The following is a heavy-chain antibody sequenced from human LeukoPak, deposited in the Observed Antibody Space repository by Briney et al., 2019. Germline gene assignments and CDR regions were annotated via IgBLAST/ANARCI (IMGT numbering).Heavy chain of an antibody. Sequence: ASVKVSCKASGYTFTGYYMHWVRQAPGQGLEWMGWINPNSGGTNYAQKFQGRVTMTRDTSISTAYMELSRLRSDDTAVYYRARDFGLLVPGIAAAGTKCYFDYWGQGTLVTVSS. CDR2: INPNSGGT. V-gene: IGHV1-2*02. D-gene: IGHD6-13*01. CDR1: GYTFTGYY. CDR3: ARDFGLLVPGIAAAGTKCYFDY. J-gene: IGHJ4*02.